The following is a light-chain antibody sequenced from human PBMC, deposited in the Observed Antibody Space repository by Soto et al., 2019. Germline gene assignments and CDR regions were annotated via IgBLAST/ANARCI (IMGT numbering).Light chain of an antibody. V-gene: IGKV1-39*01. Sequence: DIQMTQSPSSLSASVGDRVTITCRASQGISSYLVWYQQRQGRAPKLLIYDASSLLSGVPSRFSGSGSGTDFNLTISNLQPEDFATYYCQQSYRTPYTFRQGTKLE. CDR3: QQSYRTPYT. CDR1: QGISSY. J-gene: IGKJ2*01. CDR2: DAS.